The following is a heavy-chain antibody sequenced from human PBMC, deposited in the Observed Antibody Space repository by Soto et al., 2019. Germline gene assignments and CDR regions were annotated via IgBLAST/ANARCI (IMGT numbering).Heavy chain of an antibody. CDR3: AGPAPGSSGYYYDAFDI. J-gene: IGHJ3*02. CDR2: IKQDGSEK. CDR1: GFTFSSYW. D-gene: IGHD3-22*01. Sequence: GGSLRLSCAASGFTFSSYWMSWVRQAPGKGLEWVANIKQDGSEKYYVDSVKGRFTISRDNAKNSLYLQMNSLRAEDTAVYYCAGPAPGSSGYYYDAFDIWGQGTRVTVSS. V-gene: IGHV3-7*01.